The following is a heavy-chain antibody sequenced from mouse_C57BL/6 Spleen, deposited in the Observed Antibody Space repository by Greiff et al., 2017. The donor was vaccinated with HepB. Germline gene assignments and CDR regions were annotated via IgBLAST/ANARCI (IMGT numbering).Heavy chain of an antibody. CDR2: IYPGDGDT. D-gene: IGHD4-1*01. V-gene: IGHV1-82*01. CDR3: ASELGRRALDY. J-gene: IGHJ2*01. CDR1: GYAFSSSW. Sequence: QVQLQQSGPELVKPGASVKISCKASGYAFSSSWMNWVKQRPGKGLEWIGRIYPGDGDTNYNGKFKGKATLTADKSSSTAYMQLSSLTSEDSAVYFCASELGRRALDYWGQGTTLTVSS.